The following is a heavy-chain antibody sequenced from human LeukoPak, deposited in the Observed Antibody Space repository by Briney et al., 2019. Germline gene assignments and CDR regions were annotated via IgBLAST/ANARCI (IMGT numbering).Heavy chain of an antibody. V-gene: IGHV3-23*01. D-gene: IGHD1-26*01. J-gene: IGHJ4*02. CDR2: ISGIGAGT. CDR1: GFSITGYA. CDR3: AKMVREYYTISYYFGY. Sequence: GGSLRLSCAASGFSITGYAMSWGRQALRKGLEWGSGISGIGAGTYYADSLKSRFTISKDNSKNKLYLQINSLSAADTAVYYCAKMVREYYTISYYFGYWGQGTLVTVSS.